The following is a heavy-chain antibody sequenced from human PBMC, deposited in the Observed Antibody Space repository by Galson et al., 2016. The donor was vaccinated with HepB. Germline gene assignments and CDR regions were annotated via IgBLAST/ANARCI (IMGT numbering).Heavy chain of an antibody. J-gene: IGHJ4*02. CDR1: GYTFTTYA. CDR2: IDPGNGDT. CDR3: ARDFREFWFGDYFDN. V-gene: IGHV1-3*01. D-gene: IGHD3-10*01. Sequence: SVKVSCKASGYTFTTYAVHWVRQAPGQGLEWMGLIDPGNGDTKYSQNFQGRVTITSDTSASTSYMELSSLTSDDTAVYFCARDFREFWFGDYFDNWGQGTPVTVSS.